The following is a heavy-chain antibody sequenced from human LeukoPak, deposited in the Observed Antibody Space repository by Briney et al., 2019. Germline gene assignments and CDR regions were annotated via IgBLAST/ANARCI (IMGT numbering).Heavy chain of an antibody. Sequence: PGGSLRLSCAASGFTFSNYDMRWVRQAPGKGLEWVAFIRNDGSNEYYADSVKGRFTVSRDNSQNTQYLQMNSLRREDTALYYCATGSCSATSCSRYLDYWGQGTLVTVSS. D-gene: IGHD2-2*03. J-gene: IGHJ4*02. CDR1: GFTFSNYD. CDR3: ATGSCSATSCSRYLDY. V-gene: IGHV3-30*02. CDR2: IRNDGSNE.